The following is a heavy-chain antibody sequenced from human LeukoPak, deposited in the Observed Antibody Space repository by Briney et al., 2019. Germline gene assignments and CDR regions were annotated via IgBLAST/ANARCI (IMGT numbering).Heavy chain of an antibody. J-gene: IGHJ3*02. CDR2: IYYSGST. V-gene: IGHV4-59*08. D-gene: IGHD1-14*01. CDR1: RGSISSYY. CDR3: ARLDTTDAFDI. Sequence: TSETLSLTCTVSRGSISSYYWSWIRQPPGKGLEWIGYIYYSGSTNYNPSLKSRVTISVDTSKNQFSLKLSSVPAADTAVYYCARLDTTDAFDIWGQGTMVTVSS.